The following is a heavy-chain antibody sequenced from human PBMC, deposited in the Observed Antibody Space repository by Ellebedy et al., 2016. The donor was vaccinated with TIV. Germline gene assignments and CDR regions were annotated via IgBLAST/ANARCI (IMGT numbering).Heavy chain of an antibody. V-gene: IGHV3-43D*04. CDR2: ISWYDGST. Sequence: GESLKISCAASGFAFPEYAMHWIRQAPGKGPEWVCSISWYDGSTHYAHSVKGRFTISRDNAKKSLYLQMNSLRVEDTAVYYCVCCSGGSCLQESPYDIWGQGTMVTVSS. CDR1: GFAFPEYA. CDR3: VCCSGGSCLQESPYDI. D-gene: IGHD2-15*01. J-gene: IGHJ3*02.